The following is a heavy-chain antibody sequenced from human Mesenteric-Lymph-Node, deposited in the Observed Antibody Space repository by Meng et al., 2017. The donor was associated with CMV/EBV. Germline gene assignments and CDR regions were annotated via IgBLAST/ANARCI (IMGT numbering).Heavy chain of an antibody. CDR3: ARAPDRSRVRGIMGGAFDI. J-gene: IGHJ3*02. Sequence: GESLKISCKGSTYSFTSYWIGWVRQMPGKGLELMGIIYPPDYDTRYSPSFQGQVTISADKSISTAYLQWNSLKASDTARSYCARAPDRSRVRGIMGGAFDIWGQGTMVTVSS. D-gene: IGHD3-10*01. V-gene: IGHV5-51*01. CDR2: IYPPDYDT. CDR1: TYSFTSYW.